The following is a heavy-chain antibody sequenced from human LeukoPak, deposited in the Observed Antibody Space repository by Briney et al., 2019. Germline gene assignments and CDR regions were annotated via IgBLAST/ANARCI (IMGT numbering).Heavy chain of an antibody. V-gene: IGHV3-23*01. CDR1: GFTFSSYA. J-gene: IGHJ3*02. D-gene: IGHD1-1*01. Sequence: PGGSLRLSCAASGFTFSSYAMSWVRQAPGKGLEWVSSISHNGASTYYTDSVGGRFTISRDNSKDTLFLLMNNVRAEDTALYYCAKGGGTWAFDIWGQGTMVTVSS. CDR3: AKGGGTWAFDI. CDR2: ISHNGAST.